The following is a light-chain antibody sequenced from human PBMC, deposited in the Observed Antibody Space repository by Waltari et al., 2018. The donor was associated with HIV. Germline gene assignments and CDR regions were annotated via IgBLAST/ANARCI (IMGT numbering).Light chain of an antibody. V-gene: IGLV1-51*01. CDR2: DNN. CDR1: SSNIGPSS. CDR3: ATWDSSLSAGVV. J-gene: IGLJ3*02. Sequence: QSVLTQPPSVSPAPGQAVTISCSGSSSNIGPSSVSWYQQRPGTAPKLLIYDNNKRPSGIPDRFSGSKSGTSATLDITGLQTGDEADYYCATWDSSLSAGVVFGGGTKLTVL.